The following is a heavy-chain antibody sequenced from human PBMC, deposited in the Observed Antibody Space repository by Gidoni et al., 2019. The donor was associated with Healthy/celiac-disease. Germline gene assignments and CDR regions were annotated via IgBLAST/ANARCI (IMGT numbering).Heavy chain of an antibody. CDR1: GFTFSSYA. CDR3: AKLCSGGSCYHYGMDV. Sequence: EVQLLESGGGLVQPGGSLRLSCAASGFTFSSYAMSWVRQAPGKGLEWVSAISGSGGSTYYADSVKGRFTISRDNSKNTLYLQMNSLRAEDTAVYYCAKLCSGGSCYHYGMDVWGQGTTVTVSS. V-gene: IGHV3-23*01. D-gene: IGHD2-15*01. J-gene: IGHJ6*02. CDR2: ISGSGGST.